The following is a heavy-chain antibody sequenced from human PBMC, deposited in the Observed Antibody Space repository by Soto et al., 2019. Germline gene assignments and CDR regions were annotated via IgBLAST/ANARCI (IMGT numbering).Heavy chain of an antibody. CDR1: GGSISSSSYY. Sequence: QLQLQESGPGLVKPSETLSLTCTVSGGSISSSSYYWGWIRQPPGKGLEWIGSIYYSGSTYYNPSLQGRVPLSVDTSKTQLPRKTSSVTAADSAVYYCARQEVDGDTDFDYWGQGTLVTVSS. CDR3: ARQEVDGDTDFDY. CDR2: IYYSGST. J-gene: IGHJ4*02. D-gene: IGHD2-15*01. V-gene: IGHV4-39*01.